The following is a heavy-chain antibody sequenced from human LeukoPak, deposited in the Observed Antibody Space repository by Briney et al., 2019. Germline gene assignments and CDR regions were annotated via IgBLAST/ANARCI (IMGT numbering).Heavy chain of an antibody. CDR1: GFTFDEYA. V-gene: IGHV3-9*01. D-gene: IGHD6-19*01. CDR2: ISWNSGSI. J-gene: IGHJ4*02. Sequence: GRSLRLSCAASGFTFDEYAMHWVRQAPGKGLEWVSGISWNSGSIGYADSVKGRFTISRDNVKNSLYLQMNSLRVEDTALYYCAKDTTAVAGSPFDYWGQGALVTVSS. CDR3: AKDTTAVAGSPFDY.